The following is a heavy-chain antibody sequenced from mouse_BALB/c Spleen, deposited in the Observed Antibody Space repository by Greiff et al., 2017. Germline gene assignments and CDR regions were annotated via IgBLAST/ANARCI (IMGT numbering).Heavy chain of an antibody. CDR2: IDPGDGYT. V-gene: IGHV14-1*01. J-gene: IGHJ2*01. D-gene: IGHD2-4*01. CDR1: GFNIKDYY. Sequence: VQLQQSGAELVRPGASVKLSCTASGFNIKDYYMHWVKQRPEQGLEWIGWIDPGDGYTEYAPKFQGKATMTADTATNTAYLQLSSLTSEDTAVYYCIWDYEGYFAYWGQGTPLTVSA. CDR3: IWDYEGYFAY.